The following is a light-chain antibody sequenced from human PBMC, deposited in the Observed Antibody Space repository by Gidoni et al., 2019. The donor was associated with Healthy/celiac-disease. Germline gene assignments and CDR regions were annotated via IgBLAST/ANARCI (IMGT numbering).Light chain of an antibody. CDR2: GAS. CDR3: QQYGSSLFT. V-gene: IGKV3-20*01. Sequence: EIVLTQSAGTLYLSPGERATLSCRASQSVSSSYLAWYQQKPCQAPRILIYGASSRATGSPDRFSGSWSGTDFTLTISRLEHEYFAVYYCQQYGSSLFTFGGGTKVEIK. J-gene: IGKJ4*01. CDR1: QSVSSSY.